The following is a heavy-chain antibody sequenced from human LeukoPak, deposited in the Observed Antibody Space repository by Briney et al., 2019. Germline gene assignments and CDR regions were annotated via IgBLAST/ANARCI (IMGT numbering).Heavy chain of an antibody. V-gene: IGHV3-43*02. CDR1: GFTFGDYS. J-gene: IGHJ4*02. CDR3: AKGLHGVSFSFDY. Sequence: PGRSLRLSCAASGFTFGDYSMHWVRQTPGKGLEWVSLINGDALTAHYGDSVRGRFTISRNNSKNSLYLQMNGLRTEDTAFYYCAKGLHGVSFSFDYWGRGTLVTVSS. D-gene: IGHD5-24*01. CDR2: INGDALTA.